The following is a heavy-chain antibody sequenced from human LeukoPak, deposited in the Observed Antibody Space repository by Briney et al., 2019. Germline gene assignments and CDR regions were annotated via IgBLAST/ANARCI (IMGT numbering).Heavy chain of an antibody. D-gene: IGHD2-2*01. CDR3: ARDDCSSTSCAAFFDY. CDR1: GFTFSSYG. J-gene: IGHJ4*02. Sequence: GGSLRLSCAASGFTFSSYGMHWVRQAPGKGLEWVSSISSSSSYIYYADSVEGRFTISRDNAKNSLYLQMNSLRAEDTAVYYCARDDCSSTSCAAFFDYWGQGTLVTVSS. CDR2: ISSSSSYI. V-gene: IGHV3-21*01.